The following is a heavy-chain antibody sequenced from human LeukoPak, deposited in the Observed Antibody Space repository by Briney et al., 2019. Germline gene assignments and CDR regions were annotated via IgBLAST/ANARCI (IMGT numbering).Heavy chain of an antibody. CDR1: GGSFSGYY. V-gene: IGHV4-34*01. J-gene: IGHJ5*02. Sequence: SETLPLTCAVYGGSFSGYYWSWIRQPPGKGLEWIGEINHSGSTNYNPSLKSRVTISVDTSKNQFSLKLSSVTAADTAVYYCARDRVYDFWSGYPNWFAPWGQGTLVTVSS. CDR2: INHSGST. CDR3: ARDRVYDFWSGYPNWFAP. D-gene: IGHD3-3*01.